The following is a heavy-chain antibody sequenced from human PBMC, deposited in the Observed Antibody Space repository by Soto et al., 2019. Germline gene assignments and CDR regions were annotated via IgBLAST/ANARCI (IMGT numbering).Heavy chain of an antibody. J-gene: IGHJ4*02. D-gene: IGHD6-19*01. V-gene: IGHV3-30-3*01. CDR3: ARPTLAGNPGPFDY. CDR2: ISYDGSNK. CDR1: GFTFSGYT. Sequence: GGSLRLSCTASGFTFSGYTMHWVRQAPGKGLEWVALISYDGSNKYYADSVKGRFTVSRDNSKNTVYLQMNSLRAEDTAVYYCARPTLAGNPGPFDYWGQGTLVTVSS.